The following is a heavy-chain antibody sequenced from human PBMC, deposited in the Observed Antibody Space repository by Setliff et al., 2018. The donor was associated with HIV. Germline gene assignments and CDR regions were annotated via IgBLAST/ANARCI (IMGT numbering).Heavy chain of an antibody. CDR2: IYYTGIP. J-gene: IGHJ4*02. CDR3: ARKPLYNDSDWRSYYFDY. D-gene: IGHD5-12*01. CDR1: GGSISSHY. Sequence: PSETLSLTCTVSGGSISSHYWSWIRQPPGKGLEWFVLIYYTGIPTYNPSLRSRVTISVDTSKNQFSLKLTSVTAADPDVYYCARKPLYNDSDWRSYYFDYWGQGSLVTVSS. V-gene: IGHV4-59*11.